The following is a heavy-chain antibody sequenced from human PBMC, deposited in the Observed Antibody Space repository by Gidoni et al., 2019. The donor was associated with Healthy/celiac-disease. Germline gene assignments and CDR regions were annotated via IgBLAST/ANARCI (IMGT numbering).Heavy chain of an antibody. CDR1: GFTFSSYA. D-gene: IGHD3-3*01. CDR2: ISGSGGST. J-gene: IGHJ4*02. CDR3: AKDLLRGITIFGVVTPVGY. V-gene: IGHV3-23*01. Sequence: EVQLLESGGGLVQPGGSLRLSCAASGFTFSSYAMSWVRQAPGKGLEWVSAISGSGGSTYYADSVKGRFTISRDNSKNTLYLQMNSLRAEDTAVYYCAKDLLRGITIFGVVTPVGYWGQGTLVTVSS.